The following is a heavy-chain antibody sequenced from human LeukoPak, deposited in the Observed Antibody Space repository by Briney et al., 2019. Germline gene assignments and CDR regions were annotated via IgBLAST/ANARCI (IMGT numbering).Heavy chain of an antibody. V-gene: IGHV3-23*01. CDR2: ISGSGGST. D-gene: IGHD3-22*01. J-gene: IGHJ4*02. Sequence: GGSLRLSCAASGFTFSSYAMSWVRQAPGKGLEWVSAISGSGGSTYYADSVKGRFTISRDNSKNTLYLQMNSLRAEDTAVYYCAKMDGFGARYDGSGYHNYFDYWGQGTLVTVSS. CDR3: AKMDGFGARYDGSGYHNYFDY. CDR1: GFTFSSYA.